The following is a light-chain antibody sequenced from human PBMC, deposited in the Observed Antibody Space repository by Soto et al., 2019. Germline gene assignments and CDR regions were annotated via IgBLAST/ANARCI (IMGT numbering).Light chain of an antibody. CDR3: QQYNNWPLT. CDR1: QSVSSN. V-gene: IGKV3-15*01. Sequence: EIVLTQSPVTLSLSPGERATLSCRASQSVSSNLAWYQQKPGQAPRLLIYDASTRATGFPARFSGSGSGTEFTLTISSLESEDFAVYYCQQYNNWPLTFGGGTKVDIK. J-gene: IGKJ4*01. CDR2: DAS.